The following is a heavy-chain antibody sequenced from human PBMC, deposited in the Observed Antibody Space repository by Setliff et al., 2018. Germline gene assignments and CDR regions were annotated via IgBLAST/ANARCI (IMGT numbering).Heavy chain of an antibody. CDR3: ARASVVHAIAVGY. CDR2: IFYNGMA. J-gene: IGHJ4*02. V-gene: IGHV4-39*01. Sequence: SETLSLTCTVSGGSISNSTFYWGWIRQPPGKGLEWLGSIFYNGMAYYNPSLKSRVTMSVDTSKNQFSLNLTSVTAADTAVYYCARASVVHAIAVGYWGQGTLVTVSS. D-gene: IGHD2-15*01. CDR1: GGSISNSTFY.